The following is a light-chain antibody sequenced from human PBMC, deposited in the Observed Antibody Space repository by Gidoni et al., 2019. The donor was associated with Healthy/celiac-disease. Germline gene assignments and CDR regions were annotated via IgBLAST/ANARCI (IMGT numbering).Light chain of an antibody. V-gene: IGKV3-11*01. CDR1: QSVSSY. Sequence: EIVLTQSPATLSLSPGERATLSCRASQSVSSYLAWYQQKTGQAPRLLIYDASRRATGIPARFSGSGSGTDFTLTISSLEPEDFAVYYCQQRSNWSLTFGGGTKVEIK. CDR3: QQRSNWSLT. J-gene: IGKJ4*01. CDR2: DAS.